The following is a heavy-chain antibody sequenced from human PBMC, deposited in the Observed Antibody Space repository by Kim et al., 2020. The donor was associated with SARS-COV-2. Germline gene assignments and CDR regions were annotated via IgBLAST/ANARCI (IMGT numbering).Heavy chain of an antibody. CDR3: ARDLPYYGSCMDV. J-gene: IGHJ6*02. D-gene: IGHD3-10*01. Sequence: YADSVKGRFTSSRDNAKNSLYLQMNSLRAEDTAVYYCARDLPYYGSCMDVWGQGTTVTVSS. V-gene: IGHV3-21*01.